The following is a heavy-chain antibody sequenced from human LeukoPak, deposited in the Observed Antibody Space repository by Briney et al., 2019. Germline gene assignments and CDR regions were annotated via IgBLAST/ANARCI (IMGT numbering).Heavy chain of an antibody. J-gene: IGHJ4*02. CDR3: ASSKWYYYDSSGLTFDY. V-gene: IGHV4-38-2*02. CDR1: GYSISSGYY. D-gene: IGHD3-22*01. CDR2: IYHNGIT. Sequence: SETLSLTCTVSGYSISSGYYWGWIRQPPGKGLEWIGSIYHNGITYYNPSLKSRLTISVDTSKNQFSLKLSSVTAADTAVYYCASSKWYYYDSSGLTFDYWGQGTLVTVSS.